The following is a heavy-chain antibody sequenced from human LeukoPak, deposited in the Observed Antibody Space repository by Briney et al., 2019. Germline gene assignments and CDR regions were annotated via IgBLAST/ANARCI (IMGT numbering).Heavy chain of an antibody. CDR1: GFTFNSYW. CDR3: AKDAPTTVTTRGYYYYYMDV. J-gene: IGHJ6*03. D-gene: IGHD4-17*01. Sequence: GGSLRLSCAASGFTFNSYWMSWVRQAPGKGLEWVAFIRYDGSNKYYADSVKGRFTISRDNSKNTLYLQMNSLRAEDTAVYYCAKDAPTTVTTRGYYYYYMDVWGKGTTVTISS. CDR2: IRYDGSNK. V-gene: IGHV3-30*02.